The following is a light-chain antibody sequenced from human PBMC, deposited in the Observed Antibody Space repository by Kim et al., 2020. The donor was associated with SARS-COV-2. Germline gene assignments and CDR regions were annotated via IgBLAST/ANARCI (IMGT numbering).Light chain of an antibody. CDR1: EVLKNNY. J-gene: IGKJ5*01. CDR3: NQYGATPPVT. Sequence: IVLTQSPTTLSVTPGESVTLSCRASEVLKNNYLAWYQQKPGQAPRLLIYGVYYRATGIPDRFRGAGSEADFTLSITNVQPEDFAVYYCNQYGATPPVTFGRGTRLEIK. V-gene: IGKV3-20*01. CDR2: GVY.